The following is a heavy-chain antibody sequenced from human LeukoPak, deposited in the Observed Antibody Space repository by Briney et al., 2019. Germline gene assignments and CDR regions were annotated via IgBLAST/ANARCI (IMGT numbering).Heavy chain of an antibody. CDR3: AKGPVTGYFDY. CDR2: ISWNSGSI. Sequence: GGSLRLSCAASGFTFDDYSMQCVRQAPGKVLEWVSGISWNSGSIGYADSVKGRFTISRDNAKNSLYLQMNSLRAEDTALYYCAKGPVTGYFDYWGQGTLVTVSS. V-gene: IGHV3-9*01. J-gene: IGHJ4*02. CDR1: GFTFDDYS. D-gene: IGHD7-27*01.